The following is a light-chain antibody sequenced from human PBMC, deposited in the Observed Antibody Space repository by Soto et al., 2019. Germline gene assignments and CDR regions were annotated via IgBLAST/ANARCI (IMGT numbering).Light chain of an antibody. V-gene: IGKV1-5*01. Sequence: DIQMAQSPSTLSASVGDRVTITCRASQSISSWLAWYQQKPGKAPKLLIYDSSSLESGVPSRFSGSGSGTDFTLTISSLEPEDSAVYYCQQYGYSPPWTFGQGTKVDIK. CDR3: QQYGYSPPWT. J-gene: IGKJ1*01. CDR1: QSISSW. CDR2: DSS.